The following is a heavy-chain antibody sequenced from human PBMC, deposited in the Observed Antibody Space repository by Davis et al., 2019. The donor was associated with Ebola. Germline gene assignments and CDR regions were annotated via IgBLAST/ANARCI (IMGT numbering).Heavy chain of an antibody. J-gene: IGHJ4*02. CDR2: IWYDGSNK. CDR1: GFTFSNYG. Sequence: PGGSLRLSCAASGFTFSNYGMHWVRQAPGKGLEWVAVIWYDGSNKYYADSVKGRFTISRDNSNNTLSLQMHSLRAEDTAVYYCAKDALYVYHFDYWGQGTLVTVSS. D-gene: IGHD5/OR15-5a*01. V-gene: IGHV3-30*02. CDR3: AKDALYVYHFDY.